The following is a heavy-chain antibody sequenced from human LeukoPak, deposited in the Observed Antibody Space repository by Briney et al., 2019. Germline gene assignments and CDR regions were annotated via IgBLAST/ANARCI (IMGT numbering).Heavy chain of an antibody. CDR3: ARGLPVRCSSTSCILQGTRYFDY. CDR2: IYHSGGT. CDR1: GYSISSGYY. J-gene: IGHJ4*02. V-gene: IGHV4-38-2*01. Sequence: PSETLSLTCAVSGYSISSGYYWGWIRQPPGKGLEWIGSIYHSGGTYYNPSLKSRVTISVDTSKNQFSLKLSSVTAADTAVYYCARGLPVRCSSTSCILQGTRYFDYWGQGTLVTVSS. D-gene: IGHD2-2*01.